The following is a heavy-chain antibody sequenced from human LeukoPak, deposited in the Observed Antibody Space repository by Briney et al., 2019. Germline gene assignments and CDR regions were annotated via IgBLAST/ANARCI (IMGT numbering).Heavy chain of an antibody. CDR1: GYTFTSYD. D-gene: IGHD1-26*01. Sequence: ASVKLSCNASGYTFTSYDINWVPHASAPGLECMGWMNPNSGNTGYAQKFQRRVTMTRNTSITTAYMELSSLRSEDTAVYYCARSKVGTSTLPIDYWGQGTLVTVSS. CDR3: ARSKVGTSTLPIDY. J-gene: IGHJ4*02. V-gene: IGHV1-8*01. CDR2: MNPNSGNT.